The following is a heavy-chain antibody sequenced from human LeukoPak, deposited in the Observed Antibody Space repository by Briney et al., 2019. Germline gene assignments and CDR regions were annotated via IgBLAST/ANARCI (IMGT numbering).Heavy chain of an antibody. Sequence: GGSLRLSCAASGFTFSSYAMSWVRQAPGKGLEWASAISGSGGSTYYADSVKGRFTISRDNSKNTLYLQMNSLRAEDTAVYYCAKLYDSSGYSHFDYWGQGTLVTVSS. V-gene: IGHV3-23*01. CDR3: AKLYDSSGYSHFDY. D-gene: IGHD3-22*01. CDR2: ISGSGGST. J-gene: IGHJ4*02. CDR1: GFTFSSYA.